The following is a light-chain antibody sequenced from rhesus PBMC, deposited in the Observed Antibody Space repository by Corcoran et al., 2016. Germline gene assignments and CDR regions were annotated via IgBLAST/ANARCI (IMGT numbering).Light chain of an antibody. CDR1: ENVNSY. V-gene: IGKV1-74*01. J-gene: IGKJ1*01. CDR3: QHGYGTPWT. CDR2: EAA. Sequence: DIQMTQSPSSLSASVGDRVTITCRASENVNSYLNWYQQKSGKAPNLLIYEAATLRSGVPSRFSGRGSGTDYTFTISPLQPEDVATYYCQHGYGTPWTFGQGTKVEIK.